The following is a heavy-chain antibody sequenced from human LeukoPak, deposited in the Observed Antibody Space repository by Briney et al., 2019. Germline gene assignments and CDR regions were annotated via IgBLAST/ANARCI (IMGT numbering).Heavy chain of an antibody. J-gene: IGHJ6*03. Sequence: SETLALTCTVSSGSISSSSYYWGWIRQPPGKGLEWIGSIYYSGSTYYNPSLKSRVTISVDTSKNQFSLMLSSVTAADTAVYYCARITPSGTVTSYYYMDVWGKGTTVTVSS. CDR3: ARITPSGTVTSYYYMDV. CDR1: SGSISSSSYY. CDR2: IYYSGST. D-gene: IGHD4-17*01. V-gene: IGHV4-39*07.